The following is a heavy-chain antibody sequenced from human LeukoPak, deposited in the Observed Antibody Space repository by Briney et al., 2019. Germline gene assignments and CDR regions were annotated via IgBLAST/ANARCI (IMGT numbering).Heavy chain of an antibody. CDR3: GRDALVGYFSYYYMDV. Sequence: PSETLSLTCAVYGGSFSGNYWTWIRQSPVKGLEWIGDISNSGSTSYSPSLKSRVTISIDTSKNQFSLKLSPVTAADTAVYYCGRDALVGYFSYYYMDVWGKGTTVTVSS. V-gene: IGHV4-59*01. J-gene: IGHJ6*03. CDR1: GGSFSGNY. D-gene: IGHD2-15*01. CDR2: ISNSGST.